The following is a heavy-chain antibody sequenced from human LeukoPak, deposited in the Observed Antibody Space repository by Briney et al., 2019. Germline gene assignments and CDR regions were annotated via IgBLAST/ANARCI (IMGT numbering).Heavy chain of an antibody. CDR3: ARCSSGWYVYYYYGMDV. D-gene: IGHD6-19*01. V-gene: IGHV1-2*02. Sequence: ASVKVSCKASGYTFTGYYMHWVRRAPGQGLEWMGWINPNSGGTNYAQKFQGRVTMTRDTSISTAYMELSRLRSDDTAVYYCARCSSGWYVYYYYGMDVWGQGTTVTVSS. J-gene: IGHJ6*02. CDR2: INPNSGGT. CDR1: GYTFTGYY.